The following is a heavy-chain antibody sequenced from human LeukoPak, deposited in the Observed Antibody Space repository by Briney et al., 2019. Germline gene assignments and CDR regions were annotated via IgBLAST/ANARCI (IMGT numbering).Heavy chain of an antibody. V-gene: IGHV4-39*07. Sequence: SETLSLTCTVSGGSISSSSYYWGWIRQPPGKGLEWIGSIYYSGSTYYNPSLKSRVTISVDTSKNQFSLKLSSVTAADTAVYYCARGFSSGWYKFDPWGQGTLVTVSS. CDR1: GGSISSSSYY. CDR3: ARGFSSGWYKFDP. J-gene: IGHJ5*02. D-gene: IGHD6-19*01. CDR2: IYYSGST.